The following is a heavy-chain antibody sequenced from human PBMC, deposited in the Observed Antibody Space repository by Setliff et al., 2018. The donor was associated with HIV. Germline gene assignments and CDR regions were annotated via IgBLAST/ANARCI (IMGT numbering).Heavy chain of an antibody. Sequence: ASVKVSCKASGGTFSSYAISWVRQAPGQGLEWMGGIVPIFGTANYAQNFQGRVTITADGSTSTAYMELSSLSSEDTAVYYCARDQTGVAAAAFGGGSAWSDEGFDIWGQGTMVTVSS. D-gene: IGHD6-13*01. CDR2: IVPIFGTA. CDR3: ARDQTGVAAAAFGGGSAWSDEGFDI. J-gene: IGHJ3*02. V-gene: IGHV1-69*13. CDR1: GGTFSSYA.